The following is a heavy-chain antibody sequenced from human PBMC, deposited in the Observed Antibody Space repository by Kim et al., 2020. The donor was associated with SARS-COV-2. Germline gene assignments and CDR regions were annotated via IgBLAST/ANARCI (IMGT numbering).Heavy chain of an antibody. D-gene: IGHD3-9*01. CDR3: ARGCGRYFPLRYFDL. CDR1: GGSFSGYY. CDR2: IKHSGSN. J-gene: IGHJ2*01. V-gene: IGHV4-34*01. Sequence: SETLSLTCAVYGGSFSGYYWSRIRQPPGKGLEWMGEIKHSGSNNYNPSLKSRVTISVDTSKNQFSLKLSSVTAADTAVYYCARGCGRYFPLRYFDLWGRGTLVTVSS.